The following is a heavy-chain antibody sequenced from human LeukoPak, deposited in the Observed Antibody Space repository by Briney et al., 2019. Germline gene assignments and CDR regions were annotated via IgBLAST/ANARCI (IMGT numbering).Heavy chain of an antibody. CDR3: ARVRPDYYDSSGYLYYFDY. V-gene: IGHV4-39*01. CDR1: GGSISSSSYY. Sequence: SETLSLTCTVSGGSISSSSYYWGWIRQPPGKGLEWIGSIYYSGSTYYNPSLKSRVTISVDTSKNQFSLKLSSVTAADTAVYYCARVRPDYYDSSGYLYYFDYWGQGTLVTVSS. J-gene: IGHJ4*02. D-gene: IGHD3-22*01. CDR2: IYYSGST.